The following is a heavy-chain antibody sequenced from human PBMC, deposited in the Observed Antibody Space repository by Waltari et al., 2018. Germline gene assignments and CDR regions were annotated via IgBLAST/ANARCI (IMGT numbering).Heavy chain of an antibody. Sequence: EVQLVESGGGLVQPGGSLRLSCGVSGFNFSNYWMSWVRQAPGKGLEWVANIKKDGSATYYVDSVRGRFSISRDNAKNSLSLQMNSLRAEDTAVYYCARIGSWPPWLDYWGQGILVTVSS. J-gene: IGHJ4*02. CDR2: IKKDGSAT. V-gene: IGHV3-7*01. CDR3: ARIGSWPPWLDY. CDR1: GFNFSNYW. D-gene: IGHD6-13*01.